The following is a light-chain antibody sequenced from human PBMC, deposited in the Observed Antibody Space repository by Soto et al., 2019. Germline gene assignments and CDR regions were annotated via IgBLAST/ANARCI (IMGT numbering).Light chain of an antibody. CDR2: ATS. CDR3: HCQQFYSSRIYS. CDR1: QSVNSGY. Sequence: IVLTQSPGTLSLSPGERATLSCRASQSVNSGYLAWYQQKPGQAPRLLIYATSIRTTDFTDRFSGSGSGTDFTLTISGVEPEDSALYYCHCQQFYSSRIYSFGQGTNVDIK. V-gene: IGKV3-20*01. J-gene: IGKJ2*01.